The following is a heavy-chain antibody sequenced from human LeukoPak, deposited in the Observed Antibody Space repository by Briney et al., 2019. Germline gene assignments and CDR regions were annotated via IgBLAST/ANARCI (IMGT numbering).Heavy chain of an antibody. D-gene: IGHD4-17*01. V-gene: IGHV4-31*03. CDR1: GGSISSGGYY. Sequence: PSETLSLTCTVSGGSISSGGYYWSWIRQHPGKGLEWIGYIYYSGSTYYNPSLKSRVTISVDTSKNQFSLKLSSVTAADTAVYYCARAREGYGDYGDYFDYWGQGTLVTVSS. CDR2: IYYSGST. J-gene: IGHJ4*02. CDR3: ARAREGYGDYGDYFDY.